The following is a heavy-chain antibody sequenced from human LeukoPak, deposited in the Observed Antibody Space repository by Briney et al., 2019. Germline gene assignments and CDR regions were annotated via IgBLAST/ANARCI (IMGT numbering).Heavy chain of an antibody. D-gene: IGHD2-2*02. J-gene: IGHJ6*02. V-gene: IGHV3-23*01. CDR2: IGGGDGST. CDR3: ARDWGYCSSTSCYTYYYYGMDV. Sequence: GGSLRLSCAASGFTFSSYGMSWVRQAPGKGLEWVSAIGGGDGSTYYADSVMGRFTISRDNSKNTLYLQMSSLRAEDTAVYYCARDWGYCSSTSCYTYYYYGMDVWGQGTTVTVSS. CDR1: GFTFSSYG.